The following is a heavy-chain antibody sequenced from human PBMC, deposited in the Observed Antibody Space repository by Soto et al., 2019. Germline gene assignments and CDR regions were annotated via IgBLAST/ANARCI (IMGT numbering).Heavy chain of an antibody. Sequence: QVQLVQSGAEVKKPGSSVKVSCKASGGTFSSYAISWVRQAPGQGLEWMGGITPIFGTANYAQKFRGRVTITADESTSTAYMELSSLRSEDTAVYYCARRLANYYYYGMDVWGQGTTVTVSS. CDR3: ARRLANYYYYGMDV. CDR2: ITPIFGTA. J-gene: IGHJ6*02. CDR1: GGTFSSYA. V-gene: IGHV1-69*12.